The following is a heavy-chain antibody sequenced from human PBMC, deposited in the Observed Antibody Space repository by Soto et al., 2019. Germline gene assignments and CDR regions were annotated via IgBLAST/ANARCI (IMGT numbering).Heavy chain of an antibody. D-gene: IGHD2-15*01. CDR3: VWAAYYYYGMDV. Sequence: QVQLVQSGAEVKKPGSSVKVSCKASGGTFSSYAISWVRQAPGQGLEWMGGIIPIFGTANYAQKFQGRVTITADESTSTAYMELSSRRSEDTAVYYCVWAAYYYYGMDVWGQGTTVTVSS. V-gene: IGHV1-69*01. J-gene: IGHJ6*02. CDR1: GGTFSSYA. CDR2: IIPIFGTA.